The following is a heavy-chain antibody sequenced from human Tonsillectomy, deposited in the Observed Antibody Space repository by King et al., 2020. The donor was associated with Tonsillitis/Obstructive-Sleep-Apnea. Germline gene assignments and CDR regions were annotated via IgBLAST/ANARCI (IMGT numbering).Heavy chain of an antibody. CDR3: ARDPWCGYCSSTSCLGWFDP. V-gene: IGHV1-18*01. CDR1: GYTFTSYG. CDR2: ISAYNGNT. J-gene: IGHJ5*02. D-gene: IGHD2-2*03. Sequence: QLVQSGAEVKKPGASVKVSCKASGYTFTSYGISWVRQAPGQGLEWMGWISAYNGNTNYAQKLQGRVTMTTDTSTSTAYMELRSLRSDDTAVYYCARDPWCGYCSSTSCLGWFDPWGQGTLVTVSS.